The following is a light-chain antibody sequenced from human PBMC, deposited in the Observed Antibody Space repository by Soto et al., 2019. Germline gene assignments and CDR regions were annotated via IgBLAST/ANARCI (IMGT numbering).Light chain of an antibody. CDR1: QSVSRN. CDR2: DAS. Sequence: EKVVTQSPATLSVSPGERATLSCRASQSVSRNVAWYQQKPGQAPRLLIYDASTRATGIPARFSGSGSGADFTLTINSLQSEDFAVYYCQQYKSWPTFGQGTKV. V-gene: IGKV3-15*01. CDR3: QQYKSWPT. J-gene: IGKJ1*01.